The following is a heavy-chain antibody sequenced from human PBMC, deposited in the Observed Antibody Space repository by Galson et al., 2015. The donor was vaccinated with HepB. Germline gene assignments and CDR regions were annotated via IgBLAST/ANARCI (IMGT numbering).Heavy chain of an antibody. CDR2: ISYDGSNK. CDR1: GFTFSSYA. V-gene: IGHV3-30-3*01. Sequence: SLRLSCAASGFTFSSYAMHWVRQAPGKGLEWVAVISYDGSNKYYADSVKGRFTISRDNSKNTLYLQMNSLRAEDTAVYYCARDTWRSLDYWGQGTLVTVSS. CDR3: ARDTWRSLDY. D-gene: IGHD2/OR15-2a*01. J-gene: IGHJ4*02.